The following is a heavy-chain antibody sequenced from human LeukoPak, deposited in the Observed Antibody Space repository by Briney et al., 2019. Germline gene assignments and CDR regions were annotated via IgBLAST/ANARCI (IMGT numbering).Heavy chain of an antibody. J-gene: IGHJ4*02. CDR2: IYHSGSP. CDR3: ARVNINNWHSCDY. Sequence: SETLSLTCAVSGGSISSNNWWGWVRQPPGKGLEWIGEIYHSGSPNYNPSLKSRVTISVDKSRDHFSLNLSSVTAADTAVYYCARVNINNWHSCDYWGQGTLVTVSS. V-gene: IGHV4-4*02. CDR1: GGSISSNNW. D-gene: IGHD1-1*01.